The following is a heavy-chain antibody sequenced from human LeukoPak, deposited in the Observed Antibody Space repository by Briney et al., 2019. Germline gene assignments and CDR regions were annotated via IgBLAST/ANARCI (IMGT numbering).Heavy chain of an antibody. V-gene: IGHV1-18*01. J-gene: IGHJ4*02. CDR3: ARTTRYYYGSGVFDY. D-gene: IGHD3-10*01. Sequence: GASVKVSCKASGYTFTSYGISWVRQAPGQGLEWMGWISAYNGNTNYAQKLQGRVTMTTDTSTSTAYMELRSLRSDDTAVYYCARTTRYYYGSGVFDYWGQGTLVTVSS. CDR2: ISAYNGNT. CDR1: GYTFTSYG.